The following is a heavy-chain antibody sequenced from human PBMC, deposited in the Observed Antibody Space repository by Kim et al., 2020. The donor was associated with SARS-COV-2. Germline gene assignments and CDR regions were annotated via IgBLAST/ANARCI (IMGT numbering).Heavy chain of an antibody. CDR1: GFTFSSYG. CDR3: AREGHRDGDNWLIDY. Sequence: GGSLRLSCAAAGFTFSSYGMHWDRQAPGKGLEWVAVISYDGSNKYYADSVKGRFTNARDNSKNKLYLQMNSLRAEDTAVYYSAREGHRDGDNWLIDYWSQGTLDTVHS. J-gene: IGHJ4*02. V-gene: IGHV3-33*05. CDR2: ISYDGSNK. D-gene: IGHD3-10*01.